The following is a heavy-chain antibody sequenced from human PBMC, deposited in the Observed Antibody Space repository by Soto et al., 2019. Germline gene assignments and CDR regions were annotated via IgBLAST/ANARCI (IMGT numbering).Heavy chain of an antibody. J-gene: IGHJ6*02. Sequence: ASVKVSCKVSGYTLTELSMHWVRQAPGKGLEWMGGFDPEDGETIYAQKFQGRVTMTEDTSTDTAYMELSSLRSEDTAVYYCATGRDIFGVATKVSGMDVWGQGTAVTVSS. V-gene: IGHV1-24*01. CDR1: GYTLTELS. D-gene: IGHD3-3*02. CDR3: ATGRDIFGVATKVSGMDV. CDR2: FDPEDGET.